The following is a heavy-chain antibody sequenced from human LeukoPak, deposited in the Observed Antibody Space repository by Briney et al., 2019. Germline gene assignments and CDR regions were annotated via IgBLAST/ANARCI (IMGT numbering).Heavy chain of an antibody. V-gene: IGHV4-59*08. CDR1: GGSISSYY. D-gene: IGHD3-3*01. CDR3: ARSFSIFGAVTIDY. CDR2: IYYSGST. Sequence: SETLSLTCTVSGGSISSYYWSWIRQPPGKGLEWIGYIYYSGSTNYNPSLKSRVTISVDTSKNQFSLKLSSATAADTAVYYCARSFSIFGAVTIDYWGQGTLVTVSS. J-gene: IGHJ4*02.